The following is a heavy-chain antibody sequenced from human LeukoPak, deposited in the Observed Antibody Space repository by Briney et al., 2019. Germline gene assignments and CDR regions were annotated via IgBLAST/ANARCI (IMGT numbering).Heavy chain of an antibody. J-gene: IGHJ3*02. Sequence: GGSLRLSCAASGFTFNRFWMNWVRQAPGRGLEWVANIDQSGGRNNYVDSVKGRFTISRDNAKNSLFLEMSSLRADDTAVYFCARDVEGGTFDIWGQGTTVTVSS. D-gene: IGHD3-16*01. CDR3: ARDVEGGTFDI. CDR2: IDQSGGRN. CDR1: GFTFNRFW. V-gene: IGHV3-7*05.